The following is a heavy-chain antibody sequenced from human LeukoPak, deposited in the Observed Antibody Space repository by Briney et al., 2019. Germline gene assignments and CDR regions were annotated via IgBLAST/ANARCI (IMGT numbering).Heavy chain of an antibody. V-gene: IGHV3-30*18. CDR3: AKSGCSSTGCYVNF. D-gene: IGHD2-2*01. CDR2: ISSDGSDK. CDR1: GFTFRSYG. Sequence: PGGSLRLSCAASGFTFRSYGMHWVRQAPGKGLEWVAVISSDGSDKVFADSVKGRFTISRDNSKSTLSLQMNSLRTEDTAVYYCAKSGCSSTGCYVNFWGQGTLVTVSS. J-gene: IGHJ4*02.